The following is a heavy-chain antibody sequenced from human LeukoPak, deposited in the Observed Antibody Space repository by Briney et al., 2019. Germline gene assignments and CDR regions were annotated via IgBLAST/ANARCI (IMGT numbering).Heavy chain of an antibody. J-gene: IGHJ4*02. D-gene: IGHD3-3*01. Sequence: QTSETLSLTCTVSGGSISSNYWRWIRQPPGEGLEWIGYIYYSGSTNYNPSLNSRVTISVDTSKNQFSLKLSSVTAADTAVYYCARAPYFDFWTGYYFDYWGQGTLVTVSS. CDR1: GGSISSNY. CDR3: ARAPYFDFWTGYYFDY. V-gene: IGHV4-59*01. CDR2: IYYSGST.